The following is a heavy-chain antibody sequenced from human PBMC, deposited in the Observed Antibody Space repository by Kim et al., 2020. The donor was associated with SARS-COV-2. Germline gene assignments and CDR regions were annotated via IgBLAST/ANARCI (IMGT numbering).Heavy chain of an antibody. V-gene: IGHV1-46*01. Sequence: QKFQGRGTMTRDTSTSTVYMELSSLRSEDTAVYYCARNYYYGSGSYFFGPWGQGTLVTVSS. J-gene: IGHJ5*02. CDR3: ARNYYYGSGSYFFGP. D-gene: IGHD3-10*01.